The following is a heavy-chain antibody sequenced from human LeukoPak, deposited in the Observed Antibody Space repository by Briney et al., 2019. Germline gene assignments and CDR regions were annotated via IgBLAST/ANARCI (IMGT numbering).Heavy chain of an antibody. CDR1: GYTFTGYY. Sequence: ASVTVSCKASGYTFTGYYMHWVRQAPGQGLEWMGWINPNSGGTNYAQKFQGRVTMTRDTSISTAYMELSRLRSDDTAVYYCASYLSGGYQLLKYYFDYWGQGTLVTVSS. V-gene: IGHV1-2*02. CDR2: INPNSGGT. D-gene: IGHD2-2*01. CDR3: ASYLSGGYQLLKYYFDY. J-gene: IGHJ4*02.